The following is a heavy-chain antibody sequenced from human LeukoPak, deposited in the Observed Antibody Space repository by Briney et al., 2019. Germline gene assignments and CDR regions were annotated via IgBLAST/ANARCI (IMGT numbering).Heavy chain of an antibody. J-gene: IGHJ4*02. CDR2: INPSGGST. Sequence: ASVKVSCKASGYTFTSYYMHWVRQAPGQGLEWMGIINPSGGSTSYAQKFQGRVTMTRDTSTSTVYMELSSLRSEDTAVYYCARDMEGGSKYCYDSSGYRFDYWGQGTLVTVSS. CDR3: ARDMEGGSKYCYDSSGYRFDY. V-gene: IGHV1-46*01. D-gene: IGHD3-22*01. CDR1: GYTFTSYY.